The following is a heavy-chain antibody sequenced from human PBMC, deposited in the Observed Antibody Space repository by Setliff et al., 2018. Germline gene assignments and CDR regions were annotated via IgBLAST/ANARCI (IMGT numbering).Heavy chain of an antibody. Sequence: KPSETRSLTCTVSGGSISSSSYYWGWIRQPPGKGLEWIGSIYYSGSTYYNPSLKSRVTISVDTSKNQFSLKLSSVTAADTAVYYCARGGTVTAGTPFEYWGQGTLVTVSS. CDR2: IYYSGST. V-gene: IGHV4-39*07. CDR1: GGSISSSSYY. CDR3: ARGGTVTAGTPFEY. D-gene: IGHD1-1*01. J-gene: IGHJ4*02.